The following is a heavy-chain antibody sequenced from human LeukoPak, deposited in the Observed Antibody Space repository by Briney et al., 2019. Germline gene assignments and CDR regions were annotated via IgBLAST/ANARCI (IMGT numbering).Heavy chain of an antibody. Sequence: GGSLRLSCTASGFTFSSYAMSWVRQAPGKGLKWVSAISNNGGYTYYADSVQGRFTISRDNSKSTLCLQMNSLRAEDTAVYYCAKVEQLWLLRRTHFDYWGQGTLVTVSS. CDR1: GFTFSSYA. CDR3: AKVEQLWLLRRTHFDY. D-gene: IGHD5-18*01. J-gene: IGHJ4*02. V-gene: IGHV3-23*01. CDR2: ISNNGGYT.